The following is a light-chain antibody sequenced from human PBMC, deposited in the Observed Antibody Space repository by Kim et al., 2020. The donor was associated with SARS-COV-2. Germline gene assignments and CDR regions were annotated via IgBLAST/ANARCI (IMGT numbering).Light chain of an antibody. CDR2: AAS. Sequence: VSPGERATPPCRASQSVSSHLAWYQQKPGQAPRLLISAASTRATGVPVRFSGSGSGTEFTLTISSLQSEDFAVYYCLQYYNWPPLTFGGGTKLEI. V-gene: IGKV3-15*01. CDR1: QSVSSH. CDR3: LQYYNWPPLT. J-gene: IGKJ4*01.